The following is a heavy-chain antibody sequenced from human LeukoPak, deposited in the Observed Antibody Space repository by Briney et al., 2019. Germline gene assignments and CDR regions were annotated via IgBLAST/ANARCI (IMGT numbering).Heavy chain of an antibody. CDR1: GFTFSSYW. CDR3: ARDCSGGSCYSDY. J-gene: IGHJ4*02. CDR2: IKQDGSEK. V-gene: IGHV3-7*01. D-gene: IGHD2-15*01. Sequence: GGSLRLSCAASGFTFSSYWMSWVRQVPGKGLEWVANIKQDGSEKYYVDSVKGRFTISRDNAKNSLYLQMNSLRAEDTAVYYCARDCSGGSCYSDYWGQGTLVTVPS.